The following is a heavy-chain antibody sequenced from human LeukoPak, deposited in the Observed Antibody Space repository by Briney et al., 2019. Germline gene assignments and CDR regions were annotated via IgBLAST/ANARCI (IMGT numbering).Heavy chain of an antibody. CDR2: ISSRSAHI. CDR1: DFTFSSFS. J-gene: IGHJ6*02. Sequence: AGGSLRLSCAASDFTFSSFSMRWVRQAPGKGLFWVAAISSRSAHIYYADSVKGRFTISRDNAKKSLYLEMNNLRADDTAVYYCARDRSTSRYYRGMDVWRPGTRVIVTS. D-gene: IGHD2-2*01. CDR3: ARDRSTSRYYRGMDV. V-gene: IGHV3-21*01.